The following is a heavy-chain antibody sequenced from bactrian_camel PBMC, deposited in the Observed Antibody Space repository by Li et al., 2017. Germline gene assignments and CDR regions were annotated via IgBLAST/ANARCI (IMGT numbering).Heavy chain of an antibody. CDR3: AISFQLPCLGSDGRAYAY. CDR2: RYTGGGST. Sequence: VQLVESGGGWVQSGGSLRLSCAASGYSYGNYCLGWFRLAPGKEHEEVASRYTGGGSTYYADSVQGRFRISQDNAKNTVYLEMNNLKPEDTAMYFCAISFQLPCLGSDGRAYAYWGQGTQVTVSS. CDR1: GYSYGNYC. J-gene: IGHJ4*01. D-gene: IGHD1*01. V-gene: IGHV3S36*01.